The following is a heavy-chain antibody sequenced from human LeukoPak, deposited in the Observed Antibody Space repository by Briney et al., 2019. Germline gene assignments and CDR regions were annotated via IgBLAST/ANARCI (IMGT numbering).Heavy chain of an antibody. CDR3: AKDQQWLAYLDY. D-gene: IGHD6-19*01. J-gene: IGHJ4*02. Sequence: GGSLRLSCAASGFTFSNYWMSWVRQAPGKGLEWVSAISGSGGSTYYADSVKGRFTISRDNSKNTLYLQMSSLRAEDTAVYYCAKDQQWLAYLDYWGQGTLVTVSS. V-gene: IGHV3-23*01. CDR1: GFTFSNYW. CDR2: ISGSGGST.